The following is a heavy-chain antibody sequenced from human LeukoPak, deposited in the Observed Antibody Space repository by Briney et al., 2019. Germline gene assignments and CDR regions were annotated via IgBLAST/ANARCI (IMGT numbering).Heavy chain of an antibody. Sequence: SVKVSCKASGYTFTSYGISWVRQAPGQGLEWMGGIIPIFGTANYAQKFQGRVTITADESTSTAYMELSSLRSEDTAVYYCAREAGNQYSSSWSEANLGDPEGVNYYYYGMDVWGQGTTVTVSS. CDR3: AREAGNQYSSSWSEANLGDPEGVNYYYYGMDV. CDR1: GYTFTSYG. V-gene: IGHV1-69*13. CDR2: IIPIFGTA. J-gene: IGHJ6*02. D-gene: IGHD6-13*01.